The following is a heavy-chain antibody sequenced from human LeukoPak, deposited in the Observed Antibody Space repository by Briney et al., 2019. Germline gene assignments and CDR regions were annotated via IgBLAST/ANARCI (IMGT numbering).Heavy chain of an antibody. J-gene: IGHJ3*02. D-gene: IGHD6-13*01. CDR3: ATPKGQQGDAFDI. CDR2: ISGSGGST. Sequence: PGGSLRLSCAASGFTFSSYAMSWVRQAPGKGLEWVSAISGSGGSTYYADSVKGRFTTSRDNAKNTLYLQMNSLRAEDTAVYYCATPKGQQGDAFDIWGQGTMVTVSS. V-gene: IGHV3-23*01. CDR1: GFTFSSYA.